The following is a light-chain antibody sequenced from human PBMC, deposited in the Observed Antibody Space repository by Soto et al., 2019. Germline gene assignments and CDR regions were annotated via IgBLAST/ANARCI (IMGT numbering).Light chain of an antibody. CDR2: EVS. V-gene: IGLV2-8*01. J-gene: IGLJ3*02. CDR1: SSDVGAYNY. Sequence: QSALTQPPSASGSPGQSVTISCTGSSSDVGAYNYVSWYQQHPGKAPKLMIHEVSKRPSGVPDRFSGSKSGNTASLATSGLQADDEADYYCRSYVGSNNWVFGGGNKVTVL. CDR3: RSYVGSNNWV.